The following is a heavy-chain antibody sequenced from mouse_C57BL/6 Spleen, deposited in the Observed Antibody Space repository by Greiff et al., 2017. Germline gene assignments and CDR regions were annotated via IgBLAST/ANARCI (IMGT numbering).Heavy chain of an antibody. D-gene: IGHD1-1*01. CDR1: GFTFSSYA. J-gene: IGHJ3*01. CDR2: ISSGGDYI. V-gene: IGHV5-9-1*02. Sequence: EVNVVESGEGLVKPGGSLKLSCAASGFTFSSYAMSWVRQTPEKRLEWVAYISSGGDYIYYADTVKGRFTISRDNARNTLYLQMSSLKSEDTAMYYCTPLSSYEGFAYWGQGTLVTVSA. CDR3: TPLSSYEGFAY.